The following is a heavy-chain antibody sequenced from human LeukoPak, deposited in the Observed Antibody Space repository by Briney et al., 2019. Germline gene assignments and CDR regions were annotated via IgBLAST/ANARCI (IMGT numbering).Heavy chain of an antibody. V-gene: IGHV3-21*01. D-gene: IGHD1-1*01. Sequence: GGSLRLSCAASGFTFSSYTMNWVRQAPGKGLEWVSSISSSSNYIHYADSLKGRFTISRDNANNSLCLQMNSLRAEDTAVYYCARVGTRADWGQGTLVTVSS. CDR3: ARVGTRAD. J-gene: IGHJ4*02. CDR1: GFTFSSYT. CDR2: ISSSSNYI.